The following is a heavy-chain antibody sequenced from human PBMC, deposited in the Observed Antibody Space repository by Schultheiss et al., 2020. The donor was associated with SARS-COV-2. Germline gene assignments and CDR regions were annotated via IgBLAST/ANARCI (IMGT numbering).Heavy chain of an antibody. J-gene: IGHJ4*02. D-gene: IGHD1-1*01. V-gene: IGHV3-30*03. Sequence: GGSLRLSCAASGFTFSSYGMHWVRQAPGKGLEWVAVISYDGSNKYYADSVKGRFTISRDNSKNSLFLQMNSLRAEDTAVYYCARDVHKEYYFDYWGQGTLVTVSS. CDR2: ISYDGSNK. CDR3: ARDVHKEYYFDY. CDR1: GFTFSSYG.